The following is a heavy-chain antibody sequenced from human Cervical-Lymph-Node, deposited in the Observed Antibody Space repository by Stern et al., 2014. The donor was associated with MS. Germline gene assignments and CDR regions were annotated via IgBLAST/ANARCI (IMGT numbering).Heavy chain of an antibody. D-gene: IGHD5-18*01. Sequence: QMQLVQSGSQVRKPGASVKVSFQASGYTFINYDILWVRQATGQGLEWMGWMNPNNANTGHAQKFQGRVTMTRNTSISTAYMELSSLRSDDTAVYYCVRGGFSYGYGLDAWGQGTAVIVSS. CDR1: GYTFINYD. CDR3: VRGGFSYGYGLDA. V-gene: IGHV1-8*01. CDR2: MNPNNANT. J-gene: IGHJ6*02.